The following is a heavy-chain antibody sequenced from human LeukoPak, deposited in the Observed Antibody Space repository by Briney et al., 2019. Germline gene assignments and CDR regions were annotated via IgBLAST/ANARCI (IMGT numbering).Heavy chain of an antibody. Sequence: GGSLRLSCAASGFTFSSYGMHWVRQAPGKGLEWVAVISYDGSNKYYADSVKGRFTISRDNSKNTLYLQMNSLRAEDTAVYYCAKDQTTLTYYYGSGSYGYWGQGTLVTVSS. CDR3: AKDQTTLTYYYGSGSYGY. D-gene: IGHD3-10*01. J-gene: IGHJ4*02. V-gene: IGHV3-30*18. CDR2: ISYDGSNK. CDR1: GFTFSSYG.